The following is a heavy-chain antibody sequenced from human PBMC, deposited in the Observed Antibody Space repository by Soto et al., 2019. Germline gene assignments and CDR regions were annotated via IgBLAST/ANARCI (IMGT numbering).Heavy chain of an antibody. CDR2: ISYDGSNK. V-gene: IGHV3-30*03. J-gene: IGHJ5*02. Sequence: RRLSCAASGFTFSSYGMHWVRQAPGKGLEWVAVISYDGSNKYYADSVKGRFTISRDNSKNTLYLQMNSLRAEDTAVYYCLPDWFDPWGQGTLVT. CDR1: GFTFSSYG. CDR3: LPDWFDP.